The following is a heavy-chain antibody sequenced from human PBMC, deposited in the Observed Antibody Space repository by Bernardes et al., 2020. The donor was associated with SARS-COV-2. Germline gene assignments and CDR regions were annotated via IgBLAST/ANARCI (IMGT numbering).Heavy chain of an antibody. Sequence: SDTLSLTCIVYGASISSDSHYWGWIRQPPGKGLEWIGSIYYSGSTYYNPSLKSRVTISGDTSKNQFSLKLSSVTAADTAVYYCVRHADDGTGYYPDYFDYWGQGTLVTVSS. CDR2: IYYSGST. V-gene: IGHV4-39*01. CDR1: GASISSDSHY. J-gene: IGHJ4*02. CDR3: VRHADDGTGYYPDYFDY. D-gene: IGHD3-22*01.